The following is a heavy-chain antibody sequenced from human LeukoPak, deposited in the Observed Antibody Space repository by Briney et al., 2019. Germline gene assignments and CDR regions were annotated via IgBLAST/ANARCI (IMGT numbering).Heavy chain of an antibody. Sequence: SETLSLTCTVSGGSISSYYWSWIRQPAGKGLEWIGRIYTSGSTNYNPSLKNRVTMSVDTSKNQFSLKLSSVTAADTAVYYCAREGYYDSSGYYLQSHYYYYYMDVWGKGTTVTVSS. V-gene: IGHV4-4*07. D-gene: IGHD3-22*01. CDR2: IYTSGST. CDR3: AREGYYDSSGYYLQSHYYYYYMDV. J-gene: IGHJ6*03. CDR1: GGSISSYY.